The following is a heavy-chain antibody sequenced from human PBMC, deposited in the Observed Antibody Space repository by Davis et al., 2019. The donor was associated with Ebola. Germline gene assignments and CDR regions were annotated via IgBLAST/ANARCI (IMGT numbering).Heavy chain of an antibody. J-gene: IGHJ6*02. CDR2: IYTTGST. CDR3: AREKDYYYHGLDV. CDR1: GGSLSNYY. D-gene: IGHD2-15*01. V-gene: IGHV4-4*07. Sequence: PSETLSLTCTVSGGSLSNYYWSWIRQSDGRGLEWIGRIYTTGSTNYNPSLKSRVTMSVDTSKNQFSLKLSSVTAADTAVYYCAREKDYYYHGLDVWGQGTTVTVSS.